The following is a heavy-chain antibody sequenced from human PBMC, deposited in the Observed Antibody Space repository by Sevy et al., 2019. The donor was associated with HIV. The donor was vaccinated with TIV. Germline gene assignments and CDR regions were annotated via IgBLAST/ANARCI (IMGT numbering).Heavy chain of an antibody. CDR2: LDPGNGEI. D-gene: IGHD2-15*01. CDR3: ATVGLGYYSGSSYYQGDWFDP. J-gene: IGHJ5*02. CDR1: GYSLSKLS. Sequence: VSVKVSCKVFGYSLSKLSMHLVRQAPGKGLEWMGSLDPGNGEITYAQTLQGRVTMTEDTSTDTAYMELSSLTSEDTATYYCATVGLGYYSGSSYYQGDWFDPWGQGTLVTVSS. V-gene: IGHV1-24*01.